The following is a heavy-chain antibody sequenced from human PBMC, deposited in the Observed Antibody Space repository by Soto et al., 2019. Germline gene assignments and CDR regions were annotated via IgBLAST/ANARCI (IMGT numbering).Heavy chain of an antibody. J-gene: IGHJ5*02. CDR3: ARPAGRLANWFDP. D-gene: IGHD6-6*01. CDR1: GYTFTDYR. CDR2: INPSGGST. V-gene: IGHV1-46*01. Sequence: QVQLVQSGVEVKKPGASVKVSCKASGYTFTDYRMIWVRQAPGQGLEWMGIINPSGGSTNYAPNFQGRVTRTKDSFTSTVYRERSNLRSEDTAVYYCARPAGRLANWFDPWGQGTLVTVSS.